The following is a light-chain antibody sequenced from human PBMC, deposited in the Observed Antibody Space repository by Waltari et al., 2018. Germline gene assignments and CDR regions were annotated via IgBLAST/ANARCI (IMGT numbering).Light chain of an antibody. CDR3: SSYTSSSTWV. V-gene: IGLV2-14*03. CDR1: SSDVGAYPY. Sequence: SALTQPASVSGSPGQSITISCPATSSDVGAYPYFSWYQQHPGKAPNLMIYDVTTRPSGVSNRFSGSKSVNTASLTISGLQAEDEADYYCSSYTSSSTWVFGGGTKLTVL. CDR2: DVT. J-gene: IGLJ3*02.